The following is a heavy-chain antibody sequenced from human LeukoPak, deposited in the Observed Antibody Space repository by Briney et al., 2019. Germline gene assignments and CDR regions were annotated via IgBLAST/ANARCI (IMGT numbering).Heavy chain of an antibody. CDR1: GFTFSSHG. V-gene: IGHV3-30*18. CDR2: VSSNGGTT. CDR3: TKESASGSRYSFDY. D-gene: IGHD1-26*01. J-gene: IGHJ4*02. Sequence: GGSLRLSCAASGFTFSSHGIHWVRQAPGKGLEWVAVVSSNGGTTYYADSVKGRMTISRDNSKNTLYLQMNSLRREGTAMYYCTKESASGSRYSFDYWGQGTLVTVSS.